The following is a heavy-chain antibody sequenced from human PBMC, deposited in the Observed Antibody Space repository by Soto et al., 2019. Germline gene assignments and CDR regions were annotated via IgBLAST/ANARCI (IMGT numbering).Heavy chain of an antibody. J-gene: IGHJ6*02. CDR3: ARASVWSSFYYYGMDG. Sequence: PSETLSLTCTVSGGSISSYYWSWIRQPPGKRLGWIGYIYYSGSTNYNPSLKSRVTISVDTSKNQLFLKLSSVTAADTAVYYCARASVWSSFYYYGMDGWGQGTMVTV. D-gene: IGHD3-3*01. CDR1: GGSISSYY. V-gene: IGHV4-59*01. CDR2: IYYSGST.